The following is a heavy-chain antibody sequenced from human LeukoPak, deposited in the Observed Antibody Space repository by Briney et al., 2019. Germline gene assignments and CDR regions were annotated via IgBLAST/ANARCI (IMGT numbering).Heavy chain of an antibody. CDR3: ARRSTYGFFDY. Sequence: SETLSLTCTVSGGSVSSDNRNWIRQPPGKGLEWIGYIHNNGNTNDNPSLKSRVTISMDASTNQFSLRLSSVTAADTALYYCARRSTYGFFDYWGQGTLVTVSS. J-gene: IGHJ4*02. CDR1: GGSVSSDN. V-gene: IGHV4-59*08. D-gene: IGHD4-17*01. CDR2: IHNNGNT.